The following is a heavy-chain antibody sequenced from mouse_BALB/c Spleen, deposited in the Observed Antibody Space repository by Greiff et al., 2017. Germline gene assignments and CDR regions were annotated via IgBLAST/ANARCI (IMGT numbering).Heavy chain of an antibody. CDR2: ISSGGSYT. Sequence: EVMLVESGGDLVKPGGSLKLSCAASGFTFSSYGMSWVRQTPDKRLEWVATISSGGSYTYYPDSVKGRFTISRDNAKNTLYLQMSSLKSEDTAMYYCARHFNYGSSPYYFDYWGQGTTLTVSS. D-gene: IGHD1-1*01. J-gene: IGHJ2*01. CDR3: ARHFNYGSSPYYFDY. V-gene: IGHV5-6*01. CDR1: GFTFSSYG.